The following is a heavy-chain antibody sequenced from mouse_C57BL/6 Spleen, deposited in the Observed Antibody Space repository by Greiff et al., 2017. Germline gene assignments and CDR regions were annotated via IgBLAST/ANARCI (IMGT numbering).Heavy chain of an antibody. Sequence: EVNVVESGGDLVKPGGSLKLSCAASGFTFSSYGMSWVRQTPDKRLEWVATISSGGSYTYYPDSVKGRFTISRDNAKNTLYLQMSSLKSEDTAMYYCARSYGSSYDAMDYWGQGTSVTVSS. CDR2: ISSGGSYT. V-gene: IGHV5-6*01. CDR3: ARSYGSSYDAMDY. CDR1: GFTFSSYG. J-gene: IGHJ4*01. D-gene: IGHD1-1*01.